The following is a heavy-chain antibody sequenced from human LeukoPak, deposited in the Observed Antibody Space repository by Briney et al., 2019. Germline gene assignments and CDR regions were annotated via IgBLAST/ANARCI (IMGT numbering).Heavy chain of an antibody. CDR2: ISSSSSYI. V-gene: IGHV3-21*01. J-gene: IGHJ4*02. D-gene: IGHD3-10*01. Sequence: PGGSLRLSCAASGFTFSGYSMNWVRQAPGKGLEWVSSISSSSSYIYYADSVKGRFTISRDNAKNSLYLQMNSLRAEDTAVYYCARVQYYYGSGSYSADYWGQGTLVTVSS. CDR3: ARVQYYYGSGSYSADY. CDR1: GFTFSGYS.